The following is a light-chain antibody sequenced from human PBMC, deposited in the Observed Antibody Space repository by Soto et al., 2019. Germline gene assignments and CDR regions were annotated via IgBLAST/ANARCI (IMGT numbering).Light chain of an antibody. Sequence: QSVLTQPPSVSGAPGQRVTISCTGSSSNIGAGYDVHWYQQLPGTAPKLLIYDNNNRPSGVPDRFSGSKSGTSASLAITGLQAEDEPDYYRQSYDSSLSGYVFGTGTKVTVL. CDR1: SSNIGAGYD. CDR2: DNN. J-gene: IGLJ1*01. CDR3: QSYDSSLSGYV. V-gene: IGLV1-40*01.